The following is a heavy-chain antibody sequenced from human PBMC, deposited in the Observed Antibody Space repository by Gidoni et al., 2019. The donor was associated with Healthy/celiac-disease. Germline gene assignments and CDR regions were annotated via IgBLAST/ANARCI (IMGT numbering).Heavy chain of an antibody. J-gene: IGHJ4*02. CDR1: GFTFSSYS. Sequence: EVQLVESGGGVLQPGGSLSLSCAASGFTFSSYSMNWGRQAPGKGLEWVSYISSSSSNIYYADSVKGRFTISRDNAKNALYLQMNSLRAEDTAVYYCARMSSEGYWGQGTLVTVSS. CDR3: ARMSSEGY. CDR2: ISSSSSNI. V-gene: IGHV3-48*01.